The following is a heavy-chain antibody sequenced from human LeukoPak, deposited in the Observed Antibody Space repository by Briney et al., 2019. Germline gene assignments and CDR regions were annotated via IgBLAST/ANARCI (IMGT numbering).Heavy chain of an antibody. CDR3: AREASTYYYDSSGYYPDAFDI. CDR1: GYTSTSYG. CDR2: ISAYNGNT. D-gene: IGHD3-22*01. J-gene: IGHJ3*02. V-gene: IGHV1-18*01. Sequence: ASVKVSCKASGYTSTSYGISWVRQAPGQGLEWMGWISAYNGNTNYAQKLQGRVTMTTDASTSTAYMELRSLRSDDTAVYYCAREASTYYYDSSGYYPDAFDIWGQGTMVTVSS.